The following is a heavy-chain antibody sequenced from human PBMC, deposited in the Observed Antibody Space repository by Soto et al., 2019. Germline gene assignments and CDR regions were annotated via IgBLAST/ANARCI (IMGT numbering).Heavy chain of an antibody. D-gene: IGHD3-22*01. V-gene: IGHV4-39*01. CDR2: IYYSGST. J-gene: IGHJ4*02. Sequence: SETLSLTCTVSGGSISSSSYYWGWIRQPPGKGLEWIGSIYYSGSTYYNPSLKSRVTISVDTSKNQFSLKLSSVTAADTAVYYCARHPDYYDSSGYYYFRPGEFDYWGQGTLVTVSS. CDR1: GGSISSSSYY. CDR3: ARHPDYYDSSGYYYFRPGEFDY.